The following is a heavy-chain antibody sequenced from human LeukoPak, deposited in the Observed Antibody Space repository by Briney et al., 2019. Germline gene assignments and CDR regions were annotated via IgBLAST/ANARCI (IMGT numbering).Heavy chain of an antibody. J-gene: IGHJ4*02. Sequence: SETLSLTCAVYGGSVSGYYWSWIRQPPGKGLEWIGEINHSGSTNYNPSLKSRVTISVDTSKNQFSLKLSSVTAADTAVYYCARGHYYDSSGYSPYFDYWGQGTLVTVSS. D-gene: IGHD3-22*01. CDR2: INHSGST. V-gene: IGHV4-34*01. CDR3: ARGHYYDSSGYSPYFDY. CDR1: GGSVSGYY.